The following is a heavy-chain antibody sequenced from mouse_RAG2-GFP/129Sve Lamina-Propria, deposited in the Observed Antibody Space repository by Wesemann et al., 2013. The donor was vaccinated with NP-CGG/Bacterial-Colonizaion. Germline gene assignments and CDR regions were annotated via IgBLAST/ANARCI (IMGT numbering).Heavy chain of an antibody. Sequence: EVMLVESGGGLVKPGGSLKLSCAASGIDFNRYWMSWVRRAPGKGLEWIGEINPDSSTINYAPSLKDKFIISRDNAKNTLYLQMSKVRSEDTALYYCASLSYYGYFDVWGTGTTVTVSS. CDR3: ASLSYYGYFDV. V-gene: IGHV4-1*01. D-gene: IGHD2-12*01. CDR1: GIDFNRYW. CDR2: INPDSSTI. J-gene: IGHJ1*03.